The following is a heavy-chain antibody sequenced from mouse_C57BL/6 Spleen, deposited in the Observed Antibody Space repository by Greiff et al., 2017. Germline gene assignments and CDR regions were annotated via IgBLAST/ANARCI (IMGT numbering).Heavy chain of an antibody. CDR1: GYTFTSYW. CDR3: ARQLGRRGYFDY. J-gene: IGHJ2*01. D-gene: IGHD4-1*01. V-gene: IGHV1-55*01. CDR2: IYPGSGST. Sequence: VQLQQPGAELVKPGASVKMSCKASGYTFTSYWITWVKQRPGQGLEWIGDIYPGSGSTNYNEKFKSKATLTVDTSSSTAYMQLSSLTSEDSAVYYCARQLGRRGYFDYWGQGTTLTVSS.